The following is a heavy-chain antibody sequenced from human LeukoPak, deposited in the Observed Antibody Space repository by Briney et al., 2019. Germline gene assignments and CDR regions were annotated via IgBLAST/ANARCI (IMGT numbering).Heavy chain of an antibody. Sequence: GGSLRLSCAASGFTFSSYGMTWVRQAPGQRLERVSSISGSGGSTYYADSVKGRFTIYRDNSKNTLYLQMNSLRAEDTAVYYCAKDSGSTVEYYFDYWGQGTLVTVSS. CDR3: AKDSGSTVEYYFDY. CDR2: ISGSGGST. V-gene: IGHV3-23*01. CDR1: GFTFSSYG. D-gene: IGHD5-24*01. J-gene: IGHJ4*02.